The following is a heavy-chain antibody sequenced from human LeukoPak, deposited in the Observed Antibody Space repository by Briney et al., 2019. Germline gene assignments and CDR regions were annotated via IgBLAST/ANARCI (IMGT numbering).Heavy chain of an antibody. CDR3: ARGTRVAATPGWFDP. Sequence: GGSLRLSCAASGFTFSSYWMRSVRQAPGKGLVWVSRINSDGSSTSYADSVKGRFTISRDNAKNTLYLQMNSLRAEDTAVYYCARGTRVAATPGWFDPWGQGTLVTVSS. J-gene: IGHJ5*02. D-gene: IGHD2-15*01. V-gene: IGHV3-74*01. CDR2: INSDGSST. CDR1: GFTFSSYW.